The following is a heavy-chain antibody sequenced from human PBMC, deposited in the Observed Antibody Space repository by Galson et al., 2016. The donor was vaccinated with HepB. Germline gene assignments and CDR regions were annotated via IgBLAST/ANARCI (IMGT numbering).Heavy chain of an antibody. CDR3: ARSYYYGSGSVGDFDT. CDR1: GFTPSRHG. D-gene: IGHD3-10*01. J-gene: IGHJ3*02. CDR2: ISYDGKNK. V-gene: IGHV3-30*03. Sequence: SLRLSCAASGFTPSRHGMQWVRQAPGKGLDGVAVISYDGKNKNYADPVKGRFTISRDNSKNTIYLQMNSLRPEDTAVYYCARSYYYGSGSVGDFDTWGQGTMVTVSS.